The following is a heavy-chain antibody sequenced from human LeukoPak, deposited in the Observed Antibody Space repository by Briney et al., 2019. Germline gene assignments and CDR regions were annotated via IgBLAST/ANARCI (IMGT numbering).Heavy chain of an antibody. D-gene: IGHD3-3*01. Sequence: GVSLRLSCAPSGFTFSRRGMHWVRQAPGKGLEWVAIISNDGSRKYYAHSVEGRFTISRDNSKNTLYLQMDSLRAEDTAVHYCARDRAWNYFDYWGQGTLVTVSS. J-gene: IGHJ4*02. V-gene: IGHV3-30*03. CDR3: ARDRAWNYFDY. CDR2: ISNDGSRK. CDR1: GFTFSRRG.